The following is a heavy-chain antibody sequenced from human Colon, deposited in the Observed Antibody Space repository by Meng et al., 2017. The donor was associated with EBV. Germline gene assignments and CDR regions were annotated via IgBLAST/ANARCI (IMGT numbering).Heavy chain of an antibody. CDR3: ASFDHIPRRNYFDY. D-gene: IGHD2-21*01. Sequence: VQLQESGPGLVEPSQILSLTCTVSGGSMSSGNYYWSWIRQPPGKGLEWIGYIHHSGSAYYNPSLKSRVSISVDTSKNQFSLNLNSMTAADTAVYYCASFDHIPRRNYFDYWGQGTLVTVSS. V-gene: IGHV4-30-4*01. CDR1: GGSMSSGNYY. J-gene: IGHJ4*02. CDR2: IHHSGSA.